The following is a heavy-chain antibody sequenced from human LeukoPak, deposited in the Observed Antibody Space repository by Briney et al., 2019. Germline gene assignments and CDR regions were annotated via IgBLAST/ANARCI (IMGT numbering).Heavy chain of an antibody. CDR2: ISYDGSNK. CDR1: GFTFSSYA. CDR3: ARDQVGATTTPFDY. Sequence: GRSLRLSCAASGFTFSSYAMHWVRQAPGKGLEWVAVISYDGSNKYYADSVKGRFTISRDNSKNTLYLQMNSLRAEDTAVYYCARDQVGATTTPFDYWGQGTLVTVSS. J-gene: IGHJ4*02. D-gene: IGHD1-26*01. V-gene: IGHV3-30-3*01.